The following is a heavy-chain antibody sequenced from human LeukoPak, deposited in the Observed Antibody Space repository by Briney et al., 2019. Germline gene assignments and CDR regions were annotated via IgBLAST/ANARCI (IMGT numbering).Heavy chain of an antibody. V-gene: IGHV3-21*01. Sequence: GGSLRLSCAASGFTFSSYSVNWVRQAPGKGLEWVSSISSSSSYIYYADSVKGRFTISRDNAKNSLYLQMNSLRAEDTAVYYCARAGSSSWYMMVDYFDYWGQGTLVTVSS. CDR3: ARAGSSSWYMMVDYFDY. J-gene: IGHJ4*02. CDR2: ISSSSSYI. D-gene: IGHD6-13*01. CDR1: GFTFSSYS.